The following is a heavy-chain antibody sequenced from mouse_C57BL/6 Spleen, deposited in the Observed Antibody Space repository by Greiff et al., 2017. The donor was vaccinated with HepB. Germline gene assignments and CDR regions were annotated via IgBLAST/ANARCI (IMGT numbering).Heavy chain of an antibody. D-gene: IGHD4-1*01. CDR1: GYAFSSSW. Sequence: VQLQQSGPELVKPGASVKISCKASGYAFSSSWMNWVKQRPGKGLEWIGRIYPGDGDTNYNGKFKGKATLTADKSSSTAYMQLSSLTSEDSAVYFWARDGTGYYFDYWGQGTTLTVSS. J-gene: IGHJ2*01. CDR3: ARDGTGYYFDY. CDR2: IYPGDGDT. V-gene: IGHV1-82*01.